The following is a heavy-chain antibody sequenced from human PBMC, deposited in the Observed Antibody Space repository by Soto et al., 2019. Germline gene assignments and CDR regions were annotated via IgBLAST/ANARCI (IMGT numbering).Heavy chain of an antibody. Sequence: ASVKVSCKASGYTFTGYYMHWVRQAPGQGLEWMGWINPNSGGTNYAQKFQGWVTMTADTSTSTVYMELRSLRSDDTAVYYCARAPSGYSYGVDYWGQGTLVTVSS. V-gene: IGHV1-2*04. CDR2: INPNSGGT. CDR1: GYTFTGYY. D-gene: IGHD5-18*01. CDR3: ARAPSGYSYGVDY. J-gene: IGHJ4*02.